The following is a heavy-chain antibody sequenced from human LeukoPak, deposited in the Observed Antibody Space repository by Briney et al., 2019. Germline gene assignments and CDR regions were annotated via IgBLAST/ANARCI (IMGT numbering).Heavy chain of an antibody. J-gene: IGHJ3*02. CDR3: AKAKQSISITNAFDI. CDR1: GFTFSSYA. Sequence: GGSLRFSCAASGFTFSSYAMSWVRQAPGKGLEWVSAISGSGGSTYYADSVKGRFTISRDNSKNTLYLQMNSLRAEDTAVYYCAKAKQSISITNAFDIWGQGTMVTVSS. D-gene: IGHD4-11*01. CDR2: ISGSGGST. V-gene: IGHV3-23*01.